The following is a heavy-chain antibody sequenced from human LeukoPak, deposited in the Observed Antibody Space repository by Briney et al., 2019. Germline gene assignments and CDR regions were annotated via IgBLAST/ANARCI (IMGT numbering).Heavy chain of an antibody. D-gene: IGHD6-19*01. CDR2: ISYDGSNK. CDR1: GFTFSAYA. J-gene: IGHJ4*02. Sequence: PGGSLRLSCAASGFTFSAYAMHWVRQAPGKGLEWVAVISYDGSNKYYADSVKGRFTISRDNSKNTLYLQMNSLRAEDTAVYYCARDYSSGGGPFDYWGQGTLVTVSS. V-gene: IGHV3-30-3*01. CDR3: ARDYSSGGGPFDY.